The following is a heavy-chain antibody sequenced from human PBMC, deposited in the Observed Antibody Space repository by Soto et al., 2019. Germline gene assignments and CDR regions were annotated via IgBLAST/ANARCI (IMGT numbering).Heavy chain of an antibody. CDR3: EKHKRGIGAFDL. D-gene: IGHD7-27*01. J-gene: IGHJ3*01. CDR2: ISGTDGTT. Sequence: GWSLRLSCEASGFTFSAYLMTWVRQAPGKGLEWVSSISGTDGTTYYADSFKGRFSISRDNSKNTLYLQMNSLSVDDTAVDYCEKHKRGIGAFDLGGKGKMATVS. CDR1: GFTFSAYL. V-gene: IGHV3-23*01.